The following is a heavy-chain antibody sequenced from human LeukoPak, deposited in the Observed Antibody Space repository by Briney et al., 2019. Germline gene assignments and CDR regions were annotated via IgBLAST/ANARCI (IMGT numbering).Heavy chain of an antibody. J-gene: IGHJ4*02. CDR1: GFTFSNYD. CDR2: ISYDGSNK. D-gene: IGHD5-12*01. V-gene: IGHV3-30*18. CDR3: AKRGGYPPDHPFDY. Sequence: GGSLRLSCEASGFTFSNYDMHWVRQAPGKGLEWVAVISYDGSNKYYADSVKGRFTISRDNSKNTLYLQMNSLRAEDTAVYYCAKRGGYPPDHPFDYWGQGTLVTVSS.